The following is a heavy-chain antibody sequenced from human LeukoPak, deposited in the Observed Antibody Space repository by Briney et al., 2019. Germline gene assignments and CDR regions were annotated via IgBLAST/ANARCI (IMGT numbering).Heavy chain of an antibody. V-gene: IGHV4-4*07. D-gene: IGHD5-18*01. CDR1: GRSISSYY. CDR3: ASEPGGYSYGFDAFDI. J-gene: IGHJ3*02. Sequence: SETLPLTCTVSGRSISSYYWSWIRHPAGKGLEWIGRLYNSGSTHYNPSLKSRVSMSVDTSKNHFSLRLSSVTAADTAVYYCASEPGGYSYGFDAFDIWGEGTMVTVSS. CDR2: LYNSGST.